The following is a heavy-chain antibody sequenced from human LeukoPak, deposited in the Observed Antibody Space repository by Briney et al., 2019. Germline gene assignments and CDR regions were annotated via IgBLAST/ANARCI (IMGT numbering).Heavy chain of an antibody. CDR3: ARGVRFSDFYYYMDV. D-gene: IGHD3-3*01. CDR1: GYTFTNSD. CDR2: MNPNSGKT. Sequence: ASVKVSCKASGYTFTNSDINWVRQAPGQGLEWMGWMNPNSGKTGYARKFQGRVTFTRNSSISTAYMDLSSLRSEDTAVYYCARGVRFSDFYYYMDVWGQGTTVTVSS. V-gene: IGHV1-8*03. J-gene: IGHJ6*03.